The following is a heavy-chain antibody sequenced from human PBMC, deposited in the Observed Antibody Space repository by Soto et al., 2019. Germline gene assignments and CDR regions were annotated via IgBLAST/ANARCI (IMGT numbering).Heavy chain of an antibody. V-gene: IGHV4-34*01. Sequence: QMQLQQWGAGLLKPSETLSLTCAVYGGSFSAYDWTWIRQPPGKGLEWIGDIHHTRGTNYNPSLTSRVIISVDTSKNQFSLKLRSVTAADTAVYYCARGPDSGEYGWFDPWGQGSLVTVSS. CDR3: ARGPDSGEYGWFDP. CDR1: GGSFSAYD. J-gene: IGHJ5*02. D-gene: IGHD7-27*01. CDR2: IHHTRGT.